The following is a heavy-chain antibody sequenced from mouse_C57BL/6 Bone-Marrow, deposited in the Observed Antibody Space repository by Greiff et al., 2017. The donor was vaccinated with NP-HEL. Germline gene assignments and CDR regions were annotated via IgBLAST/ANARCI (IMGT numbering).Heavy chain of an antibody. J-gene: IGHJ4*01. CDR2: INPGSGGT. Sequence: VQLQQSGAELVRPGTSVKVSCKASGYAFTNYLIEWVKQRPGQGLEWIGVINPGSGGTNYNEKFKGKATLTADKSSSTAYMQLSSLTSEDSAVYFCARVGGLRHAYAMDYWGQGTSVTVSS. D-gene: IGHD2-4*01. V-gene: IGHV1-54*01. CDR1: GYAFTNYL. CDR3: ARVGGLRHAYAMDY.